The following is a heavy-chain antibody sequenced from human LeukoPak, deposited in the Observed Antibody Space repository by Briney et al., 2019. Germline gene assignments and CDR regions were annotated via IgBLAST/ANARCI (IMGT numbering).Heavy chain of an antibody. CDR2: IYYSGST. Sequence: SETLSLTCTVSGGSISSSSYYWGWIRQPPGKGLEWIGGIYYSGSTYYNPSLKSRVTISVDTSKNQFSLKLSSVTAADTAVYYCARLGGLRFLEWPQDGMDVWGQGTTVTVSS. J-gene: IGHJ6*02. CDR3: ARLGGLRFLEWPQDGMDV. D-gene: IGHD3-3*01. CDR1: GGSISSSSYY. V-gene: IGHV4-39*01.